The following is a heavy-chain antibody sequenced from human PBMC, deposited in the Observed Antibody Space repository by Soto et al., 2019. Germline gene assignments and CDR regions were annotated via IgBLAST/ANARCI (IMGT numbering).Heavy chain of an antibody. CDR1: GFTFSGYA. V-gene: IGHV3-23*01. J-gene: IGHJ4*02. Sequence: EVQLLESGGGLVQPGGSLRLSCAASGFTFSGYAMSWVRHAPGKGLEWVSGISGSGGSTYYADSVKGRFTISRDNSKNTTFLQMDSLRAEDTALYYCARWAVAGPGPPFGYWGQGTLVTVSS. CDR3: ARWAVAGPGPPFGY. D-gene: IGHD6-13*01. CDR2: ISGSGGST.